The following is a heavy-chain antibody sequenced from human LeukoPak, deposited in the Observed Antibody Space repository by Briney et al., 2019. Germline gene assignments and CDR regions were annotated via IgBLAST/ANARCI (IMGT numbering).Heavy chain of an antibody. V-gene: IGHV1-2*02. J-gene: IGHJ6*03. CDR2: INPNSGGT. Sequence: GASVKVSCKASGYTFTGYYMHWVRQAPGQGLEWMGWINPNSGGTNYAQKFQGRVTMTRDTSISTAYMEMSRLRSDDTAVYYCAGAPHLGYYYYYMDVWGKGTTVTVSS. CDR1: GYTFTGYY. CDR3: AGAPHLGYYYYYMDV.